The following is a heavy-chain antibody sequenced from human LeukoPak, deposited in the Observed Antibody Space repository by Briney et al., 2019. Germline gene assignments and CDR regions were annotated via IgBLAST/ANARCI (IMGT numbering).Heavy chain of an antibody. CDR2: ISGSGGST. D-gene: IGHD3-16*01. Sequence: GGSLRLSCAASGLTFSSYAMSWVRQAPGKGLEWVSAISGSGGSTYYADSVKGRFTISRDNSKNTLYLQMNSLRAEDTAVYYCAKDRGGYEDFDYWGQGTLVTVSS. CDR3: AKDRGGYEDFDY. J-gene: IGHJ4*02. CDR1: GLTFSSYA. V-gene: IGHV3-23*01.